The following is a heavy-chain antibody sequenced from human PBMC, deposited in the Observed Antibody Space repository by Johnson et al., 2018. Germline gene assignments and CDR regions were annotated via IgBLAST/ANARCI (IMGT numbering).Heavy chain of an antibody. V-gene: IGHV3-30*14. Sequence: VQLVESGGGVVQPGRSLRLSCSASGFTFSSYAMHWVRQAPGKGLDWVAFISYDGSSKYYGDSVKGRFTISRENATNSLCLQMNSLTAGDTAFYYCAKDWSQDYSFYYMDVWGKGTTVTVSS. J-gene: IGHJ6*03. CDR1: GFTFSSYA. CDR2: ISYDGSSK. CDR3: AKDWSQDYSFYYMDV.